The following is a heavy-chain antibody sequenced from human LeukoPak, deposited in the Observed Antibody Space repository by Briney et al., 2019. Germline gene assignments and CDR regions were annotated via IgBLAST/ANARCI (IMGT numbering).Heavy chain of an antibody. CDR2: IYYSGST. Sequence: SETLSLTCTVSGGSISSSSYYWGWIRQPPGKGLEWIGSIYYSGSTYYNPSLKSRVTISVDTSKNQFSLKLSSVTAADTAVYYCARGKRYSSGWSRSGDAFDIWGQGTMVTVSS. CDR3: ARGKRYSSGWSRSGDAFDI. J-gene: IGHJ3*02. V-gene: IGHV4-39*07. CDR1: GGSISSSSYY. D-gene: IGHD6-19*01.